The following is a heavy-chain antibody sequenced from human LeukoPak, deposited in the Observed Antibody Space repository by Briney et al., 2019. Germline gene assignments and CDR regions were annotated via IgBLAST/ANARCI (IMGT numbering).Heavy chain of an antibody. CDR3: ARVVYYSSGWPIYYYYMDV. V-gene: IGHV1-69*13. Sequence: GASVKVSCKASGGTFSSYAISWVRQAPGQGLEWMGGIIPIFGTANYAQKFQGRVTITADESTSTAYMELSSLRSEDTAVYYCARVVYYSSGWPIYYYYMDVWGKGTTVTISS. J-gene: IGHJ6*03. CDR1: GGTFSSYA. D-gene: IGHD6-19*01. CDR2: IIPIFGTA.